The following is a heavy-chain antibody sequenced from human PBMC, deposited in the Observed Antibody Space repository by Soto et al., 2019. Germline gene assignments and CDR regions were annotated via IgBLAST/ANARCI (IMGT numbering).Heavy chain of an antibody. J-gene: IGHJ4*02. Sequence: ESGGGLVQPGGSLRLSCAASGFTFSGYWMSWVRQAPGKGLEWVANIEHGGGEKNYVDSVKGRFTISRDNTKNSVYLQMNSLRSEDTAVYYCATGRDGYNHYFDYWGQGALVTVSS. V-gene: IGHV3-7*03. CDR3: ATGRDGYNHYFDY. CDR1: GFTFSGYW. CDR2: IEHGGGEK. D-gene: IGHD5-12*01.